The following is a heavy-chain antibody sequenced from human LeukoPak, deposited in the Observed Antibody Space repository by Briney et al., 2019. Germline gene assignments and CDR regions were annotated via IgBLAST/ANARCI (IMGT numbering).Heavy chain of an antibody. Sequence: PGGSLRLSCAASGFTFSSYSMNWVRQAPGKGLEWVSSISSSSSYIYYADSVKGRFTISRDNAKNSLYLQMNSLRAADTAVFYCAKGTTDYDASDPLDFWGQGTLVTVSS. CDR2: ISSSSSYI. V-gene: IGHV3-21*04. CDR3: AKGTTDYDASDPLDF. D-gene: IGHD3-16*01. CDR1: GFTFSSYS. J-gene: IGHJ4*02.